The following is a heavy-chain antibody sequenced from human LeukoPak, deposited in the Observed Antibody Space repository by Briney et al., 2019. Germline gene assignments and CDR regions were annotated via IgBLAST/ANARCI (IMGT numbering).Heavy chain of an antibody. D-gene: IGHD2-21*01. V-gene: IGHV4-34*01. CDR3: ARTQSFLLVYYYYYMDV. J-gene: IGHJ6*03. Sequence: SETLSLTCAVYGESLSGYYWSWIRQSPRKGLEWIGEINHSGTTNYNPSLKSRVTISVDTSKNQFSLRLNSVTAADTSVYFCARTQSFLLVYYYYYMDVWGKGTTVTVSS. CDR2: INHSGTT. CDR1: GESLSGYY.